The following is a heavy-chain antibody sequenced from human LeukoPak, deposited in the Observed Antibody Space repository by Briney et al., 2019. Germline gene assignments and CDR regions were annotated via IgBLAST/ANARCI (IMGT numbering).Heavy chain of an antibody. J-gene: IGHJ6*02. CDR2: ISSSSSTI. V-gene: IGHV3-48*01. CDR1: GFTFSSYS. CDR3: ARIHGSSWYGESGYGMDV. Sequence: GGSLRLSCAASGFTFSSYSMNWVRQAPGKGLEWVSYISSSSSTIYYADSVKGRFTISRDNAKNSLYLQMNSLRAEDTAVYYCARIHGSSWYGESGYGMDVCGQGTTVTVSS. D-gene: IGHD6-13*01.